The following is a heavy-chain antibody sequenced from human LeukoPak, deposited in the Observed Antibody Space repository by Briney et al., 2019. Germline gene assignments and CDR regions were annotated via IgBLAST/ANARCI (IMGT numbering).Heavy chain of an antibody. CDR2: IYYTGST. V-gene: IGHV4-61*08. CDR3: ARLGSSGRYRDWYFDP. Sequence: PSETLSLTCTVSGGSISSGGYYWSWIRQHPGKGLEWIGYIYYTGSTNYNPSLKSRVTISVDTSKNQFSLKLSSVTAADTAVYYFARLGSSGRYRDWYFDPWGRGTLVTVSS. J-gene: IGHJ2*01. CDR1: GGSISSGGYY. D-gene: IGHD6-19*01.